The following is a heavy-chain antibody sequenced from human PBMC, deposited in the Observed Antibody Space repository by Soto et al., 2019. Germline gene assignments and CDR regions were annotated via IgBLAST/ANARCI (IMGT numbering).Heavy chain of an antibody. V-gene: IGHV3-48*03. Sequence: GGSLRLSCAASGFTFSSYEMTWVRQAPGKGLEWVSYISSSGSTIYYADSVKGRFTISRDNAKNSLYLQMNSLRAEDTAVYYGARDIKRYYGMDVWGQGTTVTVSS. D-gene: IGHD3-10*01. CDR2: ISSSGSTI. CDR3: ARDIKRYYGMDV. CDR1: GFTFSSYE. J-gene: IGHJ6*02.